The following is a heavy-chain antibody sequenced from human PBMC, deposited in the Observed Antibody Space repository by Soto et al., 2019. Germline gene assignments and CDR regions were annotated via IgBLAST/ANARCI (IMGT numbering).Heavy chain of an antibody. V-gene: IGHV3-48*02. Sequence: PGGSLTLSCAAYGITFTSYSMNWVRTGKAMVLVCVSYISSSSSTIYYADSVKGRFTISRDNAKNSLYLQMNSLRDEDTAVYYCARDGAGSSGWYGELKRYGMDVWGQGT. D-gene: IGHD6-19*01. J-gene: IGHJ6*02. CDR1: GITFTSYS. CDR2: ISSSSSTI. CDR3: ARDGAGSSGWYGELKRYGMDV.